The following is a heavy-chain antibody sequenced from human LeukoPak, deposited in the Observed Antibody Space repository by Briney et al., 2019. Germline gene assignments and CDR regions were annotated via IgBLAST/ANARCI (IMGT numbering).Heavy chain of an antibody. CDR2: IDWDDDK. J-gene: IGHJ4*02. D-gene: IGHD1-26*01. Sequence: ESGPTLVNPTQTLTLTCTFSVFSLRTTGMCVNWIRQPPGKALEWLARIDWDDDKYYSTSLKTRLTISKDTSKNQVVLTMTNMDPVDTATYYCARKNSGSYFDYWGQGTLVTVSS. CDR1: VFSLRTTGMC. CDR3: ARKNSGSYFDY. V-gene: IGHV2-70*11.